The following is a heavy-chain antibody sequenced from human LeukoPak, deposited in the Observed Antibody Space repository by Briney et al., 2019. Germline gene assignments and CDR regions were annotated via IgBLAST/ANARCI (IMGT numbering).Heavy chain of an antibody. J-gene: IGHJ4*02. Sequence: GGSLRLSCAASGFTFSSYWMHWVRQAPGKGLVWVSRINSDGSSTSYADSVKGRLTISRDNAKNTLYLQMNSLRVEDTAVYYCARGDGYAQRDWGQGTLVTAPS. D-gene: IGHD5-12*01. CDR1: GFTFSSYW. CDR2: INSDGSST. V-gene: IGHV3-74*01. CDR3: ARGDGYAQRD.